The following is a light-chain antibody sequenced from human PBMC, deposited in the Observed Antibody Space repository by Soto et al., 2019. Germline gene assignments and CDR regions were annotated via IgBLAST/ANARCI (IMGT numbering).Light chain of an antibody. CDR3: SSFTGSMTNV. CDR1: SSNMGAGYD. Sequence: QSVLTQPPSVSGAPGQRVTISCTGSSSNMGAGYDVHWYQQLPGTVPKLLIYGNNNRPSGVPDRFSGSKSGNTASLTISGLQAGDEADYFCSSFTGSMTNVFGSGTKVTVL. CDR2: GNN. J-gene: IGLJ1*01. V-gene: IGLV1-40*01.